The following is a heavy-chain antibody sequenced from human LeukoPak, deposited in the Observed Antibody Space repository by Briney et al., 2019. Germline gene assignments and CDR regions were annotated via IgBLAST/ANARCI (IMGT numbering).Heavy chain of an antibody. J-gene: IGHJ4*02. CDR1: GFTCSTYA. CDR2: VSGSGGSS. Sequence: TGGSLRRYCAASGFTCSTYAMRRVRQAPGNGRVGGSAVSGSGGSSYYTDSVKGRFTISRDNSKNTLYLQMNSLRAEDTAVYYCARDLGPYLGASGSYRRNDYWGQGTLVTVSS. CDR3: ARDLGPYLGASGSYRRNDY. V-gene: IGHV3-23*01. D-gene: IGHD1-26*01.